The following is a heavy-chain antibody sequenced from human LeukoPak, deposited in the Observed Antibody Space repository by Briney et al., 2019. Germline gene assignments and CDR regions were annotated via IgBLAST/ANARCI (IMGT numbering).Heavy chain of an antibody. CDR3: AKEREDLVVVAAAMRGYI. Sequence: GGSLRLSCAASGFTVSSYGMHWVRQAPGKGLEWVSFTRFDGNFKYYADSVKGRFTISRDNSKNTVFLQMNSLRPEDTAVYYCAKEREDLVVVAAAMRGYIWGQGTLVTVSS. D-gene: IGHD2-2*01. CDR1: GFTVSSYG. V-gene: IGHV3-30*02. CDR2: TRFDGNFK. J-gene: IGHJ4*02.